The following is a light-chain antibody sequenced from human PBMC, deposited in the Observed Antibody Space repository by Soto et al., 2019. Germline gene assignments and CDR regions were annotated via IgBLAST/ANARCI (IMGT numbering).Light chain of an antibody. CDR2: GAS. V-gene: IGKV3-15*01. CDR3: QQYNNWPLT. Sequence: EIVVTQSPATLSVSPGETATLSCRASQSVSSTYLAWYQQKPGQAPRLLIYGASTRVTGIPARFSGSGSGTEFTLTISSLQSEDFAVYYCQQYNNWPLTFGGGTKVDIK. CDR1: QSVSSTY. J-gene: IGKJ4*01.